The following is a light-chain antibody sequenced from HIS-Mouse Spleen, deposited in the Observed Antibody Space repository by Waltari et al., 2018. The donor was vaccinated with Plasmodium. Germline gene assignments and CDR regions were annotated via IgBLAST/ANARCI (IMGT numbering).Light chain of an antibody. CDR2: GAS. J-gene: IGKJ3*01. Sequence: EIVMTQSPATLSVSPGERATISCRASQRVSRNLAWYQQKPGQAPRLLIYGASTRATGIPARFSGSGSGTEFTLTISSLQSEDFAVYYCQQYNNWSFTFGPGTKVDIK. CDR3: QQYNNWSFT. CDR1: QRVSRN. V-gene: IGKV3-15*01.